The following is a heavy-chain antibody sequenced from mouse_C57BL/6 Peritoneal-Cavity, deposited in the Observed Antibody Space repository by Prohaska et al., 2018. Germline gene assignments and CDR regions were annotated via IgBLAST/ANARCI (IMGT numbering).Heavy chain of an antibody. CDR3: MRYGNYWYFDV. CDR2: INSDGSAI. CDR1: GFTFSGFW. J-gene: IGHJ1*03. V-gene: IGHV11-2*01. Sequence: EVQLLETGGGLVQHGGSRGLSCEGSGFTFSGFWMSWVRQTPGKTLEWIGDINSDGSAINYTPSIKDRFTMFRDNDKSTLYLQMSNVRSEDTATYFCMRYGNYWYFDVWGTGTTVTVSS. D-gene: IGHD2-1*01.